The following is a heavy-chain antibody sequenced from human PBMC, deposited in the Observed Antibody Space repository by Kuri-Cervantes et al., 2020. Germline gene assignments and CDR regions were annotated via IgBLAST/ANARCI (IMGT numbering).Heavy chain of an antibody. CDR3: ARYCSGGTCQRNAFDI. D-gene: IGHD2-15*01. V-gene: IGHV3-48*04. Sequence: GGSLRLSCVVSGSTFGTHAMNWVRQAPGKGLEWVSYISASSSSIHYADSVKGRFTISRDNAKNTLYLQMNILRAEDTAVYYCARYCSGGTCQRNAFDIWGQGTMVTVSS. J-gene: IGHJ3*02. CDR1: GSTFGTHA. CDR2: ISASSSSI.